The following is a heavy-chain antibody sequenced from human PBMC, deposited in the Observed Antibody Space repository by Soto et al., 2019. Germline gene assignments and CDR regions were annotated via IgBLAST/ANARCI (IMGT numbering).Heavy chain of an antibody. V-gene: IGHV3-30-3*01. Sequence: QVLLVESGGGVVQPGRSLRLSCAASGFTFSSYAMHWVRQAPGKGLEWVAVISYDGSNKNYADSVKGRFTISRDNSKITLYLQMNGLRAEDTAVYYCARGYDFWSGYYYPYGMDVWGQGTTVTVSS. D-gene: IGHD3-3*01. CDR2: ISYDGSNK. CDR1: GFTFSSYA. J-gene: IGHJ6*02. CDR3: ARGYDFWSGYYYPYGMDV.